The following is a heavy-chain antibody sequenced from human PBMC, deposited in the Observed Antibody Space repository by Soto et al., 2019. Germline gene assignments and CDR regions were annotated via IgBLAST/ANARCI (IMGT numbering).Heavy chain of an antibody. CDR2: INNDGSST. V-gene: IGHV3-74*01. Sequence: PGGSLRLSCAASGFTFSTYWMHWVRQAPGKGLEWVSRINNDGSSTNYADSVKGRFTISRDNAKNTLYLQMDSLRTEDTAVYYCARVQYVSGWPPFDYWGQGSLVTVSS. D-gene: IGHD6-19*01. CDR1: GFTFSTYW. CDR3: ARVQYVSGWPPFDY. J-gene: IGHJ4*02.